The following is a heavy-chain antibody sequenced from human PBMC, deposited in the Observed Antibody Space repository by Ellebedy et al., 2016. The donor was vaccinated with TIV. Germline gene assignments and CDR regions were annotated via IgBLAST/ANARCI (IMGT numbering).Heavy chain of an antibody. Sequence: SETLSLTXTVSGNSISSSYWSWIRQSAGKGLEWIGRVYVDGHSNYNPSLQSRVSLSVDTSKNQFSLRMTSVTAADTAIYYCARDCSGGTCFSGGVDYWGQGALVTVSS. V-gene: IGHV4-4*07. J-gene: IGHJ4*02. CDR2: VYVDGHS. CDR3: ARDCSGGTCFSGGVDY. CDR1: GNSISSSY. D-gene: IGHD2-15*01.